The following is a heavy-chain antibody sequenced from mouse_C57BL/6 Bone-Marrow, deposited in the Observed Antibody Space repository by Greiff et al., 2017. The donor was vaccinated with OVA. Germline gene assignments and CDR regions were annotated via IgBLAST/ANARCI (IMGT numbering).Heavy chain of an antibody. D-gene: IGHD1-1*01. J-gene: IGHJ3*01. CDR1: GYTFTSYW. Sequence: QVQLQQPGAELVRPGTSVKLSCKASGYTFTSYWMHWVKQRPGQGLEWIGVIDPSDSYPNYNQKFKGKATLTVDTSSSTAYMQLSSLTSEDSAVYYCARGGKNYYGSSYRFAYWGQGTLVTVSA. V-gene: IGHV1-59*01. CDR3: ARGGKNYYGSSYRFAY. CDR2: IDPSDSYP.